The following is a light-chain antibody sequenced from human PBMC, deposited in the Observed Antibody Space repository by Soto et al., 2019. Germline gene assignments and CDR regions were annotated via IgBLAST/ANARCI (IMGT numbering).Light chain of an antibody. V-gene: IGKV3-20*01. CDR1: QSVSSSY. CDR3: QQYGSSPSPMYT. J-gene: IGKJ2*01. Sequence: EIVLTQSPGTLSLSPGERATLSCRASQSVSSSYLAWYQQKPGQAPRLLIYGASSRATGIPDRFSGSGSGTDVTLTISRLEPEDFAVYYCQQYGSSPSPMYTFGQGTKLEIK. CDR2: GAS.